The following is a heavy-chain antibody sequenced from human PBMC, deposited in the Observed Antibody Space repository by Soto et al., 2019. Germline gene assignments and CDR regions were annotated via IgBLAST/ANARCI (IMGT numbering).Heavy chain of an antibody. CDR2: IIPILGIA. Sequence: QVQLVQSGAEVKKPGSSVKVSCKASGGTFSSYTISWVRQAPGQGLEWMGRIIPILGIANYAQKFQDRVTITADKSTSTAYMELSSLRSEDTAVYYCARDSYCGGDCYSPINWFDPWGQGTLVTVSS. D-gene: IGHD2-21*01. V-gene: IGHV1-69*08. J-gene: IGHJ5*02. CDR1: GGTFSSYT. CDR3: ARDSYCGGDCYSPINWFDP.